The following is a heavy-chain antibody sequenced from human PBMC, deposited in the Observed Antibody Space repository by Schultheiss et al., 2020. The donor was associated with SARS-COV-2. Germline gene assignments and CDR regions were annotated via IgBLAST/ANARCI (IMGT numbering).Heavy chain of an antibody. Sequence: GGSLRLSCAASGFTFSSNDMSWVRQAPGKGLEWVSASDTSGGSTYADSVRGRFTISRDNYRDTVYLQMNSLNAGDTAVYYCAKDLPVKWLGLDSWGRGTLVTVSS. CDR3: AKDLPVKWLGLDS. D-gene: IGHD5-12*01. CDR2: SDTSGGST. CDR1: GFTFSSND. J-gene: IGHJ4*02. V-gene: IGHV3-23*01.